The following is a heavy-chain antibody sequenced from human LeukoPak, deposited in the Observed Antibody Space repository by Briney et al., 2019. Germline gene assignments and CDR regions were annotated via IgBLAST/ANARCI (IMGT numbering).Heavy chain of an antibody. Sequence: GGSLRLSCAASGFTISTYAMTWVRQAPGKGLEWVSSITSSCATTSYADSVEGRFTMSRDIPKNTLYLQMNSLTAEDSAVYYCAKEFIAGDGHVDCDSWGQGTLVTVSS. D-gene: IGHD5-24*01. V-gene: IGHV3-23*01. CDR3: AKEFIAGDGHVDCDS. J-gene: IGHJ4*02. CDR1: GFTISTYA. CDR2: ITSSCATT.